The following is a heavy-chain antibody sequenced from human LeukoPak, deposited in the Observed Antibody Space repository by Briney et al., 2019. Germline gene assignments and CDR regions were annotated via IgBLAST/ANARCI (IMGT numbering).Heavy chain of an antibody. D-gene: IGHD3-22*01. CDR1: GFTISNAW. V-gene: IGHV3-15*01. CDR3: TTPKNGDSSGYYYVDAFDI. Sequence: GGSLRLSCAASGFTISNAWMSWVRQAPGKGLEWVGRIKSKTDGGTTDYAAPAKGRFTISRDDSKNPLYLQMNSLKTEDTAVYYCTTPKNGDSSGYYYVDAFDIWGQGTMVTVSS. CDR2: IKSKTDGGTT. J-gene: IGHJ3*02.